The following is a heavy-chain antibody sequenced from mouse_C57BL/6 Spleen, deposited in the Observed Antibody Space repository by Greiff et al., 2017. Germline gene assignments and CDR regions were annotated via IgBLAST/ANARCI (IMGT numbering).Heavy chain of an antibody. CDR3: ARRSYYSAYYYAMDY. D-gene: IGHD2-12*01. CDR2: IDPSDSYT. V-gene: IGHV1-50*01. Sequence: QVQLQQPGAELVKPGASVKLSCKASGYTFTSYWMQWVKQRPGQGLEWIGEIDPSDSYTNYNQKFKGKATLTVDTSSSTAYMQLSSLTSEDSAVYYCARRSYYSAYYYAMDYWGQGTSVTVSS. J-gene: IGHJ4*01. CDR1: GYTFTSYW.